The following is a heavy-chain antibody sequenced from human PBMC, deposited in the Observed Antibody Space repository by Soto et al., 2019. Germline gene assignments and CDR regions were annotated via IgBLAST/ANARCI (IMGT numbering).Heavy chain of an antibody. CDR2: IIPTFGTA. V-gene: IGHV1-69*12. D-gene: IGHD2-8*01. J-gene: IGHJ6*02. CDR3: ARPSMDYDYYKGMDV. CDR1: GGTFSSSA. Sequence: QVHLVQSGAEVKKPGSSVKVSCKASGGTFSSSAISWVRQAPGQGLEWMGWIIPTFGTANYAEKFQGRVPITADDSTSTAYMALSTLRSEDTSVYYCARPSMDYDYYKGMDVWGQGTTVTVSS.